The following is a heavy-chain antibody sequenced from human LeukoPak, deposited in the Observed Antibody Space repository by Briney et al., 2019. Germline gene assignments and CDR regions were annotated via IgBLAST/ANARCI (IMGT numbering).Heavy chain of an antibody. Sequence: APVKVSCKASGGTFSSYAISWVRQAPGQGLEWMGGIIPIFGTANYAQKFQGRVTITTDESTSTAYMELSSLRSEDTAVYYCARAVHDESIAAPNFDYWGQGTLVTVSS. CDR1: GGTFSSYA. CDR3: ARAVHDESIAAPNFDY. D-gene: IGHD6-6*01. J-gene: IGHJ4*02. V-gene: IGHV1-69*05. CDR2: IIPIFGTA.